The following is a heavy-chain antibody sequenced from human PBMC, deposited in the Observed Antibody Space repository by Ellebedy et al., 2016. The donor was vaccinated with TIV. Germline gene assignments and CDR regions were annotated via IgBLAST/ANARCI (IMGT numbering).Heavy chain of an antibody. D-gene: IGHD3-10*01. CDR3: AKDSGWEHEY. J-gene: IGHJ4*02. V-gene: IGHV3-23*01. Sequence: GESLKISCAGSGFYWMHWVRQAPGKGLEWVSGISGSGDTDYADSVKGRFTISRDNSKNTLFLQMNSLRVEDTALYYCAKDSGWEHEYWGQGTLVTISS. CDR1: GFYW. CDR2: ISGSGDT.